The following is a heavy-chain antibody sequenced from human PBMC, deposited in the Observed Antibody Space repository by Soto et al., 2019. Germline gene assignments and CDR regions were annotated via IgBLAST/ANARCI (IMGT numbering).Heavy chain of an antibody. V-gene: IGHV4-31*03. CDR3: ARVAIFGLSYPFDI. CDR1: GGSISSGGYY. D-gene: IGHD3-3*01. CDR2: IYYSGST. J-gene: IGHJ3*02. Sequence: SETLSLTCTVSGGSISSGGYYWSWIRQHPGKGLEWIGHIYYSGSTYYNPSLKSRVTILVDTSKNQFSLKLSSVTAADTAVYYCARVAIFGLSYPFDIWGQGTLVTVSS.